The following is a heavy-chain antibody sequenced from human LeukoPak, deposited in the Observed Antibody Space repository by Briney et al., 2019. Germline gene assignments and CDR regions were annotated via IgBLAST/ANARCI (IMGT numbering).Heavy chain of an antibody. V-gene: IGHV3-74*01. J-gene: IGHJ4*02. CDR2: INGDGSIP. Sequence: SGGSLRLPCAASGFTFSSDWMHWVLQAPGKGLVWVSRINGDGSIPYYADSVKGRFTISRDNAKNSLYLQMNSLRAEDTAVYYCARDAESASGVFDYWGQGTLVTVSS. CDR1: GFTFSSDW. D-gene: IGHD3-10*01. CDR3: ARDAESASGVFDY.